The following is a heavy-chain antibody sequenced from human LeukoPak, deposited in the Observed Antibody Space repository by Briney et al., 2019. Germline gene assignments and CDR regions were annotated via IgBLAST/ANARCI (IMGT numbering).Heavy chain of an antibody. CDR3: ARGRGGGSYFDY. CDR2: MNPNSGNT. D-gene: IGHD1-26*01. CDR1: GYTFTGYY. V-gene: IGHV1-8*02. Sequence: GASVKVSCKASGYTFTGYYMHWVRQAPGQGLEWMGWMNPNSGNTGYAQKFQGRVTMTRNTSISTAYMELSSLRSEDTAVYYCARGRGGGSYFDYWGQGTLVTVSS. J-gene: IGHJ4*02.